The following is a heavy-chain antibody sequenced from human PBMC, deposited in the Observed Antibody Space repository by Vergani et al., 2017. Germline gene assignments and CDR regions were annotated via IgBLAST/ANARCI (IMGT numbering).Heavy chain of an antibody. CDR3: ARDRVGYYDSTRTWFDP. J-gene: IGHJ5*02. D-gene: IGHD3-22*01. V-gene: IGHV4-38-2*02. CDR1: GDSISSGYY. Sequence: QVQLQESGPGLVKPSETLSLTCTVSGDSISSGYYWGWIRQPPGKGLEWIGSIYHSGSTYYNPSLKSRVTISVDTSKNQFSLKLSSVTAADTAVYYCARDRVGYYDSTRTWFDPWGQGTLVTVSS. CDR2: IYHSGST.